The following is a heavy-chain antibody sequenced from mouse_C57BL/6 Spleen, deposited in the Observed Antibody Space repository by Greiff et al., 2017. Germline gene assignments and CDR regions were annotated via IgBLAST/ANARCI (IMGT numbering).Heavy chain of an antibody. J-gene: IGHJ3*01. CDR1: GYTFTSYG. V-gene: IGHV1-81*01. CDR3: ARNYGSSAAWFAY. Sequence: VKLVESGAELARPGASVKLSCKASGYTFTSYGISWVKQRTGQGLEWIGEIYPRSGNTYYNEKFKGKATLTADKSSSTAYMELRSLTSEDSAVYFCARNYGSSAAWFAYWGQGTLVTVSA. D-gene: IGHD1-1*01. CDR2: IYPRSGNT.